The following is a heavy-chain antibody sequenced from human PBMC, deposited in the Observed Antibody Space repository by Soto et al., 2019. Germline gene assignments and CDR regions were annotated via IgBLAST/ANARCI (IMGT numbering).Heavy chain of an antibody. CDR2: IYHSGST. D-gene: IGHD2-15*01. CDR3: ASQVIVVVVAPTGPVGFDP. V-gene: IGHV4-38-2*01. CDR1: GYSISCGYY. Sequence: ASETLSLTCAVSGYSISCGYYWGWIRQPPGKGLEWIGSIYHSGSTYYNPSLKSRVTISVDTSKNQFSLKLSSVTAADTAVYYCASQVIVVVVAPTGPVGFDPWGQGTLVTVSS. J-gene: IGHJ5*02.